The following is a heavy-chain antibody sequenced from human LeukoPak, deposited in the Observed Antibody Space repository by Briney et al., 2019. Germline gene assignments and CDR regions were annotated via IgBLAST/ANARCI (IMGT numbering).Heavy chain of an antibody. D-gene: IGHD3-10*01. J-gene: IGHJ4*02. V-gene: IGHV3-30*03. Sequence: GGSLRLSCAASGFTFSSYGMHWVRQAPGKGLEWVAVISYDGSNKYYADSVKGRFTISRDNSKNTLYLQMNSLRAEDTAVYYCARDPMAHYGSGSYYFDYWGQGTLVTVSS. CDR2: ISYDGSNK. CDR3: ARDPMAHYGSGSYYFDY. CDR1: GFTFSSYG.